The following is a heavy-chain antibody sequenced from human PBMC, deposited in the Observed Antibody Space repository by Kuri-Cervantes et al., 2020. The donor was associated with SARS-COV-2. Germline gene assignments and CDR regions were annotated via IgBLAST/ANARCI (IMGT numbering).Heavy chain of an antibody. CDR1: GFTFSAYT. J-gene: IGHJ6*03. Sequence: GGSLRLSCVASGFTFSAYTLNWVRQAPGKGLEWVSSITRSSVYISYADSLKGRFTISRDNAKNSLYLQMNSLRAEDTAVYYCAREVATNPVGYFDQYYYYMDVWGKGTTVTVSS. CDR2: ITRSSVYI. V-gene: IGHV3-21*01. D-gene: IGHD5-12*01. CDR3: AREVATNPVGYFDQYYYYMDV.